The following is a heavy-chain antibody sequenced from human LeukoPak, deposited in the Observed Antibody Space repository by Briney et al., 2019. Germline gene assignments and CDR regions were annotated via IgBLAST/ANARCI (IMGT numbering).Heavy chain of an antibody. CDR1: GFTFSSYA. V-gene: IGHV3-30-3*01. CDR2: ISYDGSNK. CDR3: ARDSHQSSDY. Sequence: PGRSLRLSCAASGFTFSSYAMHWVRQAPGKGLEWVAVISYDGSNKYYADSVKGRLTISRDNSKNTLYLQMNSLRAEDTAVYYCARDSHQSSDYWGQGTLVTVSS. D-gene: IGHD6-6*01. J-gene: IGHJ4*02.